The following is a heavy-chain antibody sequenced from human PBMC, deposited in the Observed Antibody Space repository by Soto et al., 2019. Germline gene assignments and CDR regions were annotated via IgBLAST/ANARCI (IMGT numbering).Heavy chain of an antibody. CDR2: IIPIFGTA. Sequence: QVQLVQSGAEVKKPGSSVKVSCKASGGTFSSYAISWVRQAPGQGLEWMGGIIPIFGTANYAQKFQGRVTITADESTSPAYMELSSLRYEDTAVYYCAESRNYYGSGSYYHYYYGMDVWGQGTTVTVSS. CDR3: AESRNYYGSGSYYHYYYGMDV. V-gene: IGHV1-69*01. J-gene: IGHJ6*02. D-gene: IGHD3-10*01. CDR1: GGTFSSYA.